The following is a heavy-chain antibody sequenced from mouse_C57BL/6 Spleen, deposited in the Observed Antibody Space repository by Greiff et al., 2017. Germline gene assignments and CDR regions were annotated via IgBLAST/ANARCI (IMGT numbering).Heavy chain of an antibody. CDR1: GYSFTDYN. D-gene: IGHD2-5*01. CDR3: ARDNYYSNYAAWFAY. V-gene: IGHV1-39*01. CDR2: INPNYGTT. J-gene: IGHJ3*01. Sequence: VQLKESGPELVKPGASVKISCKASGYSFTDYNMNWVKQSNGKSLEWIGVINPNYGTTSYNQKFKGKATLTVDQSSSTAYMQLNSLTSEDSAVYYGARDNYYSNYAAWFAYWGQGTLVTVSA.